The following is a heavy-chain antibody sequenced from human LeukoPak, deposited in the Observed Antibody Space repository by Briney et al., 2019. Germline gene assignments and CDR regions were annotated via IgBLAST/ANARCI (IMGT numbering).Heavy chain of an antibody. Sequence: SETLSLTCTVSGGSISSHYWSWIRQPPGKGLEWIGYIYYSGSTNYNPSLKSRVTISVDTSKNQFSLKLSSVTAADTAVYYCARVRDYPTYYFDYWGQGTLVTVSS. CDR3: ARVRDYPTYYFDY. CDR2: IYYSGST. J-gene: IGHJ4*02. CDR1: GGSISSHY. D-gene: IGHD4-11*01. V-gene: IGHV4-59*11.